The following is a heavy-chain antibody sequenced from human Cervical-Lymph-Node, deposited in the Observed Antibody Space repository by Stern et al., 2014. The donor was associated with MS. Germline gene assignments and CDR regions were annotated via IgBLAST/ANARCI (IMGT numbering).Heavy chain of an antibody. CDR1: GGSLRTFS. V-gene: IGHV4-59*01. CDR3: ARHSVGVKEFDS. Sequence: VQLLESGPGLVKPSETLSLTCTVSGGSLRTFSWSWSRQPPGRGLEWIGCVYSNGSITYNPSLKSRVTMSVDTSKSQLSLRLHSVTAADTAVYYCARHSVGVKEFDSWGQGTLVTVSS. CDR2: VYSNGSI. J-gene: IGHJ4*02. D-gene: IGHD5/OR15-5a*01.